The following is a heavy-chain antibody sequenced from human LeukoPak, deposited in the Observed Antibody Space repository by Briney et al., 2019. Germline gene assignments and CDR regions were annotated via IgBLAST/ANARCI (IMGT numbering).Heavy chain of an antibody. D-gene: IGHD3-10*01. CDR1: GFSLRTRGMC. V-gene: IGHV2-70*01. CDR2: IDWDDDK. J-gene: IGHJ3*02. Sequence: SGPTLLNPPPTLTLTCTFSGFSLRTRGMCVSWIRQPPGKALEWLALIDWDDDKYYNTSLKTRLTISKDTSKHQVVLIMTNMDPVDTATYYCARTLYYGSGSYYNQFGAFDIWGQGTMVTVSS. CDR3: ARTLYYGSGSYYNQFGAFDI.